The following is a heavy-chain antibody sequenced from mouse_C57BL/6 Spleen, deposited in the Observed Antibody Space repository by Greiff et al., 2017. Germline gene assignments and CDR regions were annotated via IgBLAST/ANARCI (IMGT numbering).Heavy chain of an antibody. Sequence: QVQLQQSGAELVRPGASVTLSCKASGYTFTDYEMHWVKQTPVHGLEWIGAIDPETGGTAYNQKFKGKAILTADKSSSTAYMELRSLTSEDSAVYYCTRPGTTWFAYWGQGTLVTVSA. D-gene: IGHD4-1*01. CDR2: IDPETGGT. V-gene: IGHV1-15*01. CDR3: TRPGTTWFAY. CDR1: GYTFTDYE. J-gene: IGHJ3*01.